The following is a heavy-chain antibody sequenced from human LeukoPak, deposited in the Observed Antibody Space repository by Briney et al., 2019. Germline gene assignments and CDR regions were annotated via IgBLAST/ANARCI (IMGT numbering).Heavy chain of an antibody. CDR3: ARGSYYDSSGYSL. V-gene: IGHV4-59*01. J-gene: IGHJ4*02. CDR1: EFTFSNYA. Sequence: GSLRLSCAASEFTFSNYAMSWIRQPPGKGLEWIGYIYYSGSTNYNPSLKSRVTISVDTSKNQFSLKLSSVTAADTAVYYCARGSYYDSSGYSLWGQGTLVTVSS. CDR2: IYYSGST. D-gene: IGHD3-22*01.